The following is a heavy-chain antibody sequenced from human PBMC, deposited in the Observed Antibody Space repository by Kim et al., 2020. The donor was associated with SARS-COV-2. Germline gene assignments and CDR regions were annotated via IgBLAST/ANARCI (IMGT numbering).Heavy chain of an antibody. Sequence: SVKVSCKASGGTFSSYVISWVRQAPGQGLEWMGRIIPILGIANYAQKFQGRVTITSDKSTSTAYIELSSLRSEDTAVYYCARAYGSGNPAGTYYYGMDVWGQGTTVTVSS. CDR2: IIPILGIA. CDR1: GGTFSSYV. CDR3: ARAYGSGNPAGTYYYGMDV. J-gene: IGHJ6*02. V-gene: IGHV1-69*04. D-gene: IGHD3-10*01.